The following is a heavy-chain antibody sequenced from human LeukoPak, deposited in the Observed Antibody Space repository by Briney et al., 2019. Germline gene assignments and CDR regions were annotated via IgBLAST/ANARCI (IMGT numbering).Heavy chain of an antibody. CDR3: ARVLPYEFWSGPSPYYFDY. V-gene: IGHV4-30-4*08. CDR2: IYYSGST. CDR1: GGSISSGDYY. J-gene: IGHJ4*02. D-gene: IGHD3-3*01. Sequence: SETLSLTCTVSGGSISSGDYYWSWIRQPPGKGLEWLGYIYYSGSTYYNPSLKSRVTISVDTSKNQFSLKLSSVTAADTAVYYCARVLPYEFWSGPSPYYFDYWGQGTLVTVSS.